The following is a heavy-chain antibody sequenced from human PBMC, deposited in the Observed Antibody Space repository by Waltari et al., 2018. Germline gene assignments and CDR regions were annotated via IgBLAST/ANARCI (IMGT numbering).Heavy chain of an antibody. CDR1: GGSISGAYY. CDR2: VSSGGNT. D-gene: IGHD3-10*01. V-gene: IGHV4-39*01. J-gene: IGHJ5*02. Sequence: QLQLQESGPGLVKPSETLYLICTVSGGSISGAYYWDWIRQSPGTGLEWIGDVSSGGNTNYNPSLKSRVTISTDTSKNQFSLRLSSVTAADTAVYYCARHRGVHTGYPGLDPWGQGTLVTVSS. CDR3: ARHRGVHTGYPGLDP.